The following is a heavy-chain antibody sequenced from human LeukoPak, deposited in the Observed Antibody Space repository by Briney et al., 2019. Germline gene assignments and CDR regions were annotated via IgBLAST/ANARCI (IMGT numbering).Heavy chain of an antibody. V-gene: IGHV1-69*05. CDR1: GYTFTSYG. Sequence: SVKVSCKASGYTFTSYGISWVRQAPGQGLEWMGGIIPIFGTANYAQKFQGRVTITTDESTSTAYMELSSLRSEDTAVYYCARDQLGYCSSTSCFPGETLGWFDPWGQGTLVTVSS. CDR3: ARDQLGYCSSTSCFPGETLGWFDP. J-gene: IGHJ5*02. CDR2: IIPIFGTA. D-gene: IGHD2-2*01.